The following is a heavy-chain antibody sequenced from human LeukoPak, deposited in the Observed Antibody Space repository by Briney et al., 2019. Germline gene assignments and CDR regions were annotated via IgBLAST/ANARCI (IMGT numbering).Heavy chain of an antibody. D-gene: IGHD6-13*01. CDR3: ARRVQQLGYSDY. J-gene: IGHJ4*02. CDR1: GGSISSSSYY. CDR2: IYYSGST. Sequence: PSETLSLTCTVSGGSISSSSYYWGWIRQPPGKGLEWIGTIYYSGSTYYNPSLKSRVTLSVDTSKNQFSLKLSSVTAADTAVYYCARRVQQLGYSDYWGQGTLVTVSS. V-gene: IGHV4-39*01.